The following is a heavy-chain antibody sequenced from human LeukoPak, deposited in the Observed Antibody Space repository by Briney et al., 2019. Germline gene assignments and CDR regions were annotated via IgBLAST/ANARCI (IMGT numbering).Heavy chain of an antibody. CDR1: GFTFSTYW. CDR3: ARDLVTEPTGDWFDP. Sequence: GGSLRLSCVASGFTFSTYWMAWVRQAQGKGVEWVANIKYDGIEKYYMDSVKGRFTISRDSAKNSLYLHMNNLRDDDTAVYYCARDLVTEPTGDWFDPWGQGTLVTVSS. V-gene: IGHV3-7*01. J-gene: IGHJ5*02. D-gene: IGHD2-21*01. CDR2: IKYDGIEK.